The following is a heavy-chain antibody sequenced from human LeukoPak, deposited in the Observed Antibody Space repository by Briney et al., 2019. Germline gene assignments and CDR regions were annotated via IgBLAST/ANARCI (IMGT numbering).Heavy chain of an antibody. Sequence: PSETLSLTCAVYGGSFSGYYWSWIRQPPGKGLEWIGEINHSGSTNYNPSLKSRVTISVDTSKNQFSLKLSSVTAADTAVYYCARRKAAGTMDYWGQGTLVTVSS. CDR3: ARRKAAGTMDY. CDR1: GGSFSGYY. D-gene: IGHD6-13*01. J-gene: IGHJ4*02. V-gene: IGHV4-34*01. CDR2: INHSGST.